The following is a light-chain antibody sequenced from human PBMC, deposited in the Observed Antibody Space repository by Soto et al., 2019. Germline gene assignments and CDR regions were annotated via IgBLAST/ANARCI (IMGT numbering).Light chain of an antibody. CDR1: QSVGSY. CDR3: QQRSSWPLT. Sequence: EIVLTQSPATLSLSPGERATLSCRASQSVGSYFAWYQQKPGQAPRLLIYDAFSRATGIPARFSGSGSGTDFTLTISSLAPEVFAVYFCQQRSSWPLTFGGGTMVEIK. V-gene: IGKV3-11*01. CDR2: DAF. J-gene: IGKJ4*01.